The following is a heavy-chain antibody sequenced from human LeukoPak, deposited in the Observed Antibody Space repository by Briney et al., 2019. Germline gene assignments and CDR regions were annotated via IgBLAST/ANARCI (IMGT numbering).Heavy chain of an antibody. CDR2: IRYFENDK. Sequence: QPGGPLRLSCAASGFTFRSYGIHWVRQAPAKGLEWVAFIRYFENDKDFGDSGKGRFTISRDNSKSTVYLQMNSLRIEDTAVYYCAKDGVAVAGRDCYNWFDSWRQGTLVTVSS. J-gene: IGHJ5*01. V-gene: IGHV3-30*02. CDR3: AKDGVAVAGRDCYNWFDS. D-gene: IGHD6-19*01. CDR1: GFTFRSYG.